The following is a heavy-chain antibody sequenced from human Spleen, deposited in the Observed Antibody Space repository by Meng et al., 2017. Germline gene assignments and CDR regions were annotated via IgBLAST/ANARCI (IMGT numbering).Heavy chain of an antibody. CDR3: ARSPIDKYDLSALPLDY. J-gene: IGHJ4*02. V-gene: IGHV3-74*03. CDR1: GFTFSSHW. CDR2: INTDASIT. D-gene: IGHD3-16*01. Sequence: GGSLRLSCAASGFTFSSHWMYWVRQAPGKGLVWVSRINTDASITTYADSVKGRFTISRDDAKNTVYLQMNSLRAEDTAVYYCARSPIDKYDLSALPLDYWGQGTLVTVSS.